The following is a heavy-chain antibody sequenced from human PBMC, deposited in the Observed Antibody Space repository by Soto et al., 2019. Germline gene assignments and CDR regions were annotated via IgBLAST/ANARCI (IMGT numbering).Heavy chain of an antibody. CDR2: IDNSGTIK. V-gene: IGHV3-11*01. Sequence: PGGSQRLSCAASGFTFSDYYMPWIRPAAGQWQVWVSYIDNSGTIKYYADSVKGRFTISRDNTKNSLSLQMNSLGAEDTAIYYCARIEGDCSGGSCYSGGFDYWGQGALVTAPQ. J-gene: IGHJ4*02. D-gene: IGHD2-15*01. CDR1: GFTFSDYY. CDR3: ARIEGDCSGGSCYSGGFDY.